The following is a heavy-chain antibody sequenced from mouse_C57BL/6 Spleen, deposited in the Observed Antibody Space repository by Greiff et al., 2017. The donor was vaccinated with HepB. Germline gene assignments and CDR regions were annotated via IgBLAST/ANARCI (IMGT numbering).Heavy chain of an antibody. CDR3: ARGFITTVERGYFDV. CDR1: GYTFTSYW. V-gene: IGHV1-64*01. Sequence: VQLQQPGAELVKPGASVKLSCKASGYTFTSYWMHWVKQRPGQGLEWIGMIHPNSGSTNYNEKFKSKATLTVDKSSSTAYMQLISLTSEDSAVYYCARGFITTVERGYFDVWGTGTTVTVSS. D-gene: IGHD1-1*01. CDR2: IHPNSGST. J-gene: IGHJ1*03.